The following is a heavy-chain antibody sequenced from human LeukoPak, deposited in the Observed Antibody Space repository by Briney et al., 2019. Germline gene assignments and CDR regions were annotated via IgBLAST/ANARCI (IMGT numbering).Heavy chain of an antibody. CDR2: IYYSGST. V-gene: IGHV4-39*07. D-gene: IGHD3-10*01. Sequence: SETLSLTCTVSGGSIRSSNYYWGWIRQPPGRGLEWIGIIYYSGSTYYNPSLKSRVTISVDTSKNQFSLKLSSVTAADTAVYHCARDRTYYYGSGSSNWFDPWGQGTLVTVSS. CDR1: GGSIRSSNYY. CDR3: ARDRTYYYGSGSSNWFDP. J-gene: IGHJ5*02.